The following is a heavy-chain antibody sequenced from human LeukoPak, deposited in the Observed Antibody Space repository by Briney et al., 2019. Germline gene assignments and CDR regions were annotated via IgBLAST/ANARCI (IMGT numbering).Heavy chain of an antibody. CDR3: AKIVADYVWGSYDY. V-gene: IGHV3-23*01. J-gene: IGHJ4*02. D-gene: IGHD3-16*01. CDR1: GFTFSSYT. CDR2: ISGSGGST. Sequence: PGGSLRLSCAASGFTFSSYTMNWVRQAPGKGLEWVSAISGSGGSTYYADSVKGRFTISRDNSKNTLYLQMNSLRAEDTAVYYCAKIVADYVWGSYDYWGQGTLVTVSS.